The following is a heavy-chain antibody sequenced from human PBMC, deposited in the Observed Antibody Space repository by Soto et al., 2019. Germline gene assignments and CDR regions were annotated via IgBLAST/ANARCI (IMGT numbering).Heavy chain of an antibody. CDR2: ISWDGGST. J-gene: IGHJ6*02. Sequence: GGSLRLSCAASGFTFDDYTMHWVRQAPGKGLEWVSLISWDGGSTYYADSVKGRFTISRDNSKNSLYLQMNSLRTEDTALYYCAKDTGIAVAGTRRYYYYGMGVWGQGTTVTVSS. CDR3: AKDTGIAVAGTRRYYYYGMGV. CDR1: GFTFDDYT. V-gene: IGHV3-43*01. D-gene: IGHD6-19*01.